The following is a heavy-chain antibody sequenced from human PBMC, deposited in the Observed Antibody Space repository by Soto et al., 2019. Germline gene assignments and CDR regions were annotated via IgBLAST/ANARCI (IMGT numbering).Heavy chain of an antibody. Sequence: QVQLVESGGGVVQPGRSLRLSCAASGFTFIAYSMHWVRQAPGKGLEWLAVISFDGGEKHYADSVKGRCTISRDNSNNPLYLQMNSLRDDDTAIYYCARDPTSCSGGRCNSVGWFDPWGQGTVVIVSS. CDR1: GFTFIAYS. CDR2: ISFDGGEK. V-gene: IGHV3-30-3*01. CDR3: ARDPTSCSGGRCNSVGWFDP. D-gene: IGHD2-15*01. J-gene: IGHJ5*02.